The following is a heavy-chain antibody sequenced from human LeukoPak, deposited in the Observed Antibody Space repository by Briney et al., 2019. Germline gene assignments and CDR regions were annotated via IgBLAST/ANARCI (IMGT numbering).Heavy chain of an antibody. D-gene: IGHD3-3*01. CDR1: GFTFDDYG. Sequence: GGSPRLSCAASGFTFDDYGMSWVRQAPGKGLEWVSGINWNGGSTGYADSVKGRFTISRDNAKNSLYLQMNSLRAEDTALYYCARGENFWSGYYTSWFDPWGQGTLVTVSS. CDR2: INWNGGST. CDR3: ARGENFWSGYYTSWFDP. V-gene: IGHV3-20*04. J-gene: IGHJ5*02.